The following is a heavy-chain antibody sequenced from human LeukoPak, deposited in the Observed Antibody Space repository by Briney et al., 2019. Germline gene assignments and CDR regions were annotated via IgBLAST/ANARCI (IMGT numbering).Heavy chain of an antibody. V-gene: IGHV1-58*01. J-gene: IGHJ5*02. CDR1: GFTFSNFT. D-gene: IGHD3-3*01. Sequence: SVKVPCKTSGFTFSNFTVQWVRSTRGQPLEWIGWIVVGSGKTSYAQKFQQRVTISRDKSTSTAYMELNSLRSEDTAVYYCAADDLDVLSWGQGTLLVVSS. CDR3: AADDLDVLS. CDR2: IVVGSGKT.